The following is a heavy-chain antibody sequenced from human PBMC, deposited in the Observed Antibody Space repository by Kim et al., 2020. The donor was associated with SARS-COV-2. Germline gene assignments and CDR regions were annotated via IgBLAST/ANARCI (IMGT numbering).Heavy chain of an antibody. CDR2: INAGNGNT. D-gene: IGHD2-2*01. J-gene: IGHJ5*02. CDR3: ARMPIGGFDP. CDR1: GYTFTSNF. V-gene: IGHV1-3*01. Sequence: SVKVSCKTSGYTFTSNFIHWVRQAPGQSPEWMGWINAGNGNTKYSQNFQGRVTITRDTSASTAYLELGSLRFEDTAVYYCARMPIGGFDPWGQGTLVTV.